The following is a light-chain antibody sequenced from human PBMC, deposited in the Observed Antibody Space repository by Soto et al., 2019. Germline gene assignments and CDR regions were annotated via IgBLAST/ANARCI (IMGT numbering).Light chain of an antibody. V-gene: IGKV3-11*01. J-gene: IGKJ5*01. CDR3: QHRSNWPPIT. Sequence: EIVLTQSPTTLSLSPGERAILSCRASQSVSTYLAWYQQKPGQAPRLLIYDASNRATGIPARFRGSGTGTDFTLSISSLEPADFAIYYCQHRSNWPPITLGQGTRLEIK. CDR2: DAS. CDR1: QSVSTY.